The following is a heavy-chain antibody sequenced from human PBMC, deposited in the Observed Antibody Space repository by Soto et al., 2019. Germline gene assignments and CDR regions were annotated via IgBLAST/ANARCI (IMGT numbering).Heavy chain of an antibody. CDR1: GFTFTNSA. CDR3: ARARGSLDY. J-gene: IGHJ4*02. V-gene: IGHV1-69*04. D-gene: IGHD3-10*01. Sequence: SVKVSCKASGFTFTNSAIQWVRQAPGQGLEWMGRIIPILGIANYAQKFQGRVTITADKSTSTAYMELSSLRSEDTAVYYCARARGSLDYWGQGTLVTVSS. CDR2: IIPILGIA.